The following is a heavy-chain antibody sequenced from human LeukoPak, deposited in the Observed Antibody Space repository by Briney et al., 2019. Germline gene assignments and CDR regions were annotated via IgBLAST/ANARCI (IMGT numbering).Heavy chain of an antibody. D-gene: IGHD3-10*01. Sequence: ASVKVSCKASGYTFTGYYMHWVRQAPGQGLEWMGWINPNSGGTNYAQKLQGRVTMTTDTSTSTAYMELRSLRSDDTAVYYCARDLGAGGTMVRGPMRNWGQGTLVTVSS. CDR1: GYTFTGYY. J-gene: IGHJ4*02. V-gene: IGHV1-2*02. CDR2: INPNSGGT. CDR3: ARDLGAGGTMVRGPMRN.